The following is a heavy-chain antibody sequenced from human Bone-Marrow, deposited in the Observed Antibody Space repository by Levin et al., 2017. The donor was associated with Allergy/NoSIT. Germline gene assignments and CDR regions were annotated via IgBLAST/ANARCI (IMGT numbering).Heavy chain of an antibody. Sequence: SQTLSLTCSVSGGSISSYYWSWIRQPAGEGLEWIGRIYSIGVTNYNPSLKSRITMAVDTSKNQFSLKLSSVTAADTAVYYCARQQGYCSSTSCSGNWFDPWGQGTLVTVSS. CDR3: ARQQGYCSSTSCSGNWFDP. J-gene: IGHJ5*02. CDR2: IYSIGVT. V-gene: IGHV4-4*07. CDR1: GGSISSYY. D-gene: IGHD2-2*01.